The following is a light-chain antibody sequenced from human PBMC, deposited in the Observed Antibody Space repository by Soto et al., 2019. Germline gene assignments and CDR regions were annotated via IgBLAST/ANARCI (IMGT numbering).Light chain of an antibody. CDR1: QSVTRRY. CDR2: DAS. Sequence: EFVVTQSPGTLSFSPGERATLSCRTSQSVTRRYLAWYQQKPGQAPRLLVYDASSRPGGIPDRFSGSGCGRDLALAISRLEPEDFAVYYCQQYGDSLYTVGQGTKVDIK. CDR3: QQYGDSLYT. J-gene: IGKJ2*01. V-gene: IGKV3-20*01.